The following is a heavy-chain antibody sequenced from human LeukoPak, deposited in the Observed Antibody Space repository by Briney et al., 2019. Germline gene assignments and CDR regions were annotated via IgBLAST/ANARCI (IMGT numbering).Heavy chain of an antibody. V-gene: IGHV4-4*02. CDR2: IFHSGST. D-gene: IGHD2-2*01. Sequence: SGTLSLTCAVSSGSIFRSNWWSWVRQPPGKGLEWIGQIFHSGSTSYSPSLKSRVTISADKSKNQFSLRLTSVTAADTAVYYCARSPTKRVPEDYWGQGTLVTVSS. J-gene: IGHJ4*02. CDR3: ARSPTKRVPEDY. CDR1: SGSIFRSNW.